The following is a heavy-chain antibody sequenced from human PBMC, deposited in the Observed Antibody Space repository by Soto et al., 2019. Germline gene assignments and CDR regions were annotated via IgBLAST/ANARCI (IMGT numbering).Heavy chain of an antibody. CDR1: GGSISTVHYH. V-gene: IGHV4-30-4*01. J-gene: IGHJ6*02. CDR3: AREDDGGDRDYYGLDV. CDR2: IHYSGSI. D-gene: IGHD2-21*02. Sequence: PSETLSLTCTVSGGSISTVHYHWTWIRQAPGKGLEWIGYIHYSGSIQFNPSLQSRVSMSVDTSKNLFSLRLSSVTAADTAVYFCAREDDGGDRDYYGLDVWGQGNTVTVSS.